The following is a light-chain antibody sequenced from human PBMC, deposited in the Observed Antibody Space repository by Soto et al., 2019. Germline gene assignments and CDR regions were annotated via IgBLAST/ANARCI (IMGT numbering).Light chain of an antibody. CDR2: DAS. CDR3: QQYNSYSRT. J-gene: IGKJ2*01. CDR1: QSISSW. Sequence: DIQMTQSPSTLSASVGDRVTITCRASQSISSWLAWYQQKPGKAPKLLIYDASSLESGVPSRFSGSGSGTEFTLTISSLQPDDFAPYYCQQYNSYSRTFGQGTKLDIK. V-gene: IGKV1-5*01.